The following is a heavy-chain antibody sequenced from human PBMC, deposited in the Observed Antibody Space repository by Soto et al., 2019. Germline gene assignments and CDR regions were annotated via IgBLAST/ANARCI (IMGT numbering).Heavy chain of an antibody. Sequence: GGSLRLSCAASGFTFSSYGMHWVRQAPGKGLEWVAVISYDGSNKYYADSVKGRFTISRDNSKNTLYLQMNSLRAEDTAVYYCAKGRRRTSITIFGVVTTPLMDVWGQGTTVTVSS. J-gene: IGHJ6*02. CDR3: AKGRRRTSITIFGVVTTPLMDV. CDR1: GFTFSSYG. CDR2: ISYDGSNK. V-gene: IGHV3-30*18. D-gene: IGHD3-3*01.